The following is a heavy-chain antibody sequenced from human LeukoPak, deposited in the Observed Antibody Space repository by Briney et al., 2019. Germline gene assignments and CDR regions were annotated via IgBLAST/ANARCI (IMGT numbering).Heavy chain of an antibody. CDR1: GFTVSSNY. CDR2: ISTSSSYI. V-gene: IGHV3-21*01. J-gene: IGHJ6*03. Sequence: RGSLRLSCAASGFTVSSNYMSWVRQAPGKGLEWVSSISTSSSYIYYADSVKGRFTISRDNAKNSLYLQMNSLRAEDTAVYYCARATRDPNYYYYMDVWGKGTTVTISS. CDR3: ARATRDPNYYYYMDV. D-gene: IGHD3-10*01.